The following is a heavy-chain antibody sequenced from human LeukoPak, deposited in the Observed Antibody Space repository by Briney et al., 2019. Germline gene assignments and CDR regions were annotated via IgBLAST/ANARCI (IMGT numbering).Heavy chain of an antibody. CDR2: IYYGGIT. D-gene: IGHD5-12*01. CDR1: GVSIRSTSHY. J-gene: IGHJ6*02. CDR3: FSGYDRAFDYFGMDV. V-gene: IGHV4-39*02. Sequence: SETLSLTCGVSGVSIRSTSHYWGWIRQPPGRRLELIGTIYYGGITNYNPSLKSRVTISVDTSEKHFSLKLTSVTAAGTAVYFCFSGYDRAFDYFGMDVWGQGAAVIVSS.